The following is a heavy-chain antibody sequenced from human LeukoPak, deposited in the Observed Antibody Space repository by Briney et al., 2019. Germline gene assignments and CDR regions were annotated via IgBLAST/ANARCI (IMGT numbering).Heavy chain of an antibody. Sequence: SETLSLTCTVSGGSISSYYWSWIRQPPGKGLEWIGFIYNSGSTNYNPSLKSRVTISVDTSKNQVSLKLSSVTAADTAVYYCARVITMVRGVPNFDYWGQGTLVTVSS. D-gene: IGHD3-10*01. J-gene: IGHJ4*02. V-gene: IGHV4-59*12. CDR2: IYNSGST. CDR1: GGSISSYY. CDR3: ARVITMVRGVPNFDY.